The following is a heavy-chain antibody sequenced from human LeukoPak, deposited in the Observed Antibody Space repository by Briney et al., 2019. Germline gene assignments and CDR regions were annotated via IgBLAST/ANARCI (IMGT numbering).Heavy chain of an antibody. D-gene: IGHD6-19*01. Sequence: GGSLRLSCAASGFTFDDYGMSWVRQAPGKGLEWVSGINWNGGSTGYADSVKGRFTISRDNAKNSLYLQMNSLRAEDTALYYCARDRGYSSGWTYYYYYMDVWGKGTTVTVSS. J-gene: IGHJ6*03. V-gene: IGHV3-20*04. CDR3: ARDRGYSSGWTYYYYYMDV. CDR1: GFTFDDYG. CDR2: INWNGGST.